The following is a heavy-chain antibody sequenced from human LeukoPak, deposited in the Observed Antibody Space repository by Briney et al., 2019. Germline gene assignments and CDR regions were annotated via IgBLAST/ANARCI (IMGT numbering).Heavy chain of an antibody. CDR1: GGSISSYY. CDR3: AGELTDYYDSSGYFDY. J-gene: IGHJ4*02. V-gene: IGHV4-59*01. CDR2: IYYSGST. Sequence: PSETLSLTCTVSGGSISSYYWSWIRQPPGKGLEWIGYIYYSGSTNYNPSLKSRVTISVDTSKNQFSLKLSSVTAADTAVYYCAGELTDYYDSSGYFDYWGQGTLVTVSS. D-gene: IGHD3-22*01.